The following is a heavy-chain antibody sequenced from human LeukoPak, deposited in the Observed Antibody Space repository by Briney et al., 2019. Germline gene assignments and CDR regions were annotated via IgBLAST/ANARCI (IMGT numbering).Heavy chain of an antibody. CDR2: ISYTGST. D-gene: IGHD5-18*01. Sequence: SETLSLTCTVSGGSISSYYWSWIRQPPGKGLEWIGHISYTGSTNYNPSLKSRVTISIDTSKNQFSLKLSSVTAADTAVCYCARRGYSYETYYFDYWGQGALVTVSS. V-gene: IGHV4-59*08. CDR1: GGSISSYY. J-gene: IGHJ4*02. CDR3: ARRGYSYETYYFDY.